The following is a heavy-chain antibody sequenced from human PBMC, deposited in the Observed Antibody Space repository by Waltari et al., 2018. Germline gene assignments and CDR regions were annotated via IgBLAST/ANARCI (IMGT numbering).Heavy chain of an antibody. CDR1: GGSISSSY. J-gene: IGHJ4*02. V-gene: IGHV4-59*01. CDR3: ARGRRGVLFSYYFDY. CDR2: IYYSGST. D-gene: IGHD3-10*01. Sequence: QVQLQESGPGLVKPSETLSLTCTVSGGSISSSYWSWIRQPPGKGLEWIGYIYYSGSTNYNPSLKSRVTISVDTSKNQFSLKLSSVTAADTAVYYCARGRRGVLFSYYFDYWGQGTLVTVSS.